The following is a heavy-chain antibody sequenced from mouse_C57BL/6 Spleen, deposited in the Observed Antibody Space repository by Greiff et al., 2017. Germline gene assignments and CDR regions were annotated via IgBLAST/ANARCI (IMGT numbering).Heavy chain of an antibody. CDR2: IYPGDGDT. V-gene: IGHV1-82*01. J-gene: IGHJ2*01. CDR1: GYAFSSSW. Sequence: VHLVESGPALVKPGASVKISCKASGYAFSSSWMNWVKQRPGKGLEWIGRIYPGDGDTNYNGKFKGKATLTADKSSSTAYMQLSSLTSEDSAVYFCAYYFDYWGQGTTLTVSS. CDR3: AYYFDY.